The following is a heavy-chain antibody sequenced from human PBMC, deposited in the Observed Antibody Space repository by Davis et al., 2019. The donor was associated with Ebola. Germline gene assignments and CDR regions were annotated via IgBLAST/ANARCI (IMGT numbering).Heavy chain of an antibody. CDR1: GFTFSSYS. V-gene: IGHV3-21*01. J-gene: IGHJ5*02. CDR3: ARRNWFDP. CDR2: ITVTSNYT. Sequence: GESLKISCAASGFTFSSYSMSWVRQAPGKGLEWVSSITVTSNYTYYADSVKGRFTISRDNANNSLYLQMNSLRAEDTAVYYCARRNWFDPWGHGTLVTLSS.